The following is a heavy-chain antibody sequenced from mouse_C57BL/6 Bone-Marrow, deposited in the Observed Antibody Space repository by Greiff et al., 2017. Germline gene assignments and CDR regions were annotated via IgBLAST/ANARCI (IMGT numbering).Heavy chain of an antibody. Sequence: EVQGVESGGGLVQPKGSLKLSCAASGFSFNTYAMNWVRQAPGKGLEWVARIRSKSNNYATYYADSVKDRFTISRDDSESMLYLQMNKLKTEDTAMYYCVRGRFLFAYWGQGTLGTVSA. CDR3: VRGRFLFAY. CDR2: IRSKSNNYAT. CDR1: GFSFNTYA. J-gene: IGHJ3*01. V-gene: IGHV10-1*01.